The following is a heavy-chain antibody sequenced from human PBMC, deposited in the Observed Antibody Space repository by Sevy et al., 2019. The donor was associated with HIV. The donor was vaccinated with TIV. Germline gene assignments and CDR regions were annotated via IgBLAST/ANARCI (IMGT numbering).Heavy chain of an antibody. CDR2: ISGSGGST. D-gene: IGHD2-21*02. CDR3: ARVVVTATYYFDY. Sequence: GGSLRLSCAASGFTFSSYAMTWVRQAPGKGLEWVSAISGSGGSTYFADSVEGRFTISRDNSENTLYLQVNSLRAEVTAVYYCARVVVTATYYFDYWGQGTLVTVSS. J-gene: IGHJ4*02. V-gene: IGHV3-23*01. CDR1: GFTFSSYA.